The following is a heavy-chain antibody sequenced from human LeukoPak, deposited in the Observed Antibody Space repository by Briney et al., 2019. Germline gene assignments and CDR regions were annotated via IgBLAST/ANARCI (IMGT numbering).Heavy chain of an antibody. CDR2: ISGTSAII. D-gene: IGHD3-10*01. CDR3: ARGEEGYFDSGSYRPFDF. J-gene: IGHJ4*02. V-gene: IGHV3-48*04. CDR1: DFTFSRYS. Sequence: GGSLRLSCTAYDFTFSRYSMNWVRQAPGKGLEWVSYISGTSAIIYYADSVEGRFTVSGDNAKSSLYLQMNSLRVEDTAVYYCARGEEGYFDSGSYRPFDFWGQGTLVIVSS.